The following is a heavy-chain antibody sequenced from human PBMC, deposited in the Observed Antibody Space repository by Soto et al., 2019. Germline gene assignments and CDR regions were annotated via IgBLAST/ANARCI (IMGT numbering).Heavy chain of an antibody. D-gene: IGHD3-10*01. Sequence: SVKVSCKASGFTFTSSAVQWVRQARGQRLEWIGWIVVGSGNTNYAQKFQERVTITRDMSTSTAYMELSSLRSEDTAVYYCAASYGSEQGYYYGMDVWGQGTTVTVSS. J-gene: IGHJ6*02. CDR1: GFTFTSSA. CDR2: IVVGSGNT. V-gene: IGHV1-58*01. CDR3: AASYGSEQGYYYGMDV.